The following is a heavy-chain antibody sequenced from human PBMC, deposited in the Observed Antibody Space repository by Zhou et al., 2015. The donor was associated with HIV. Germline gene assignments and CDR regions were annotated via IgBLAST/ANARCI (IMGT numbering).Heavy chain of an antibody. J-gene: IGHJ4*02. CDR1: GFSFDSFA. Sequence: EIKLLESGGDLVQPGASLRLSCEASGFSFDSFAMSWIRQAPGKGLEWVSALSGSSRGTYMADSVKGRFTISRDNSRKTIYLQMNSLSGEDTATYYCAKMKGLQTAGYSFDYWGQGTLVTVSS. CDR3: AKMKGLQTAGYSFDY. CDR2: LSGSSRGT. D-gene: IGHD5-24*01. V-gene: IGHV3-23*01.